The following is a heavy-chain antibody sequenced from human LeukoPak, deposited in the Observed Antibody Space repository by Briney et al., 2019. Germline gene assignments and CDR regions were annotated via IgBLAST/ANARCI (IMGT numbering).Heavy chain of an antibody. Sequence: PSQTLSLTCTVSGGSISSGGYYWSWIRQHPGKGLEWIGYIYYSGSTNYNPSLKSRVTISVDTSKNQFSLKLSSVTAADTAVYYCARGSPPQIQLWFRWFDPWGQGTLVTVSS. CDR1: GGSISSGGYY. D-gene: IGHD5-18*01. CDR3: ARGSPPQIQLWFRWFDP. V-gene: IGHV4-31*03. J-gene: IGHJ5*02. CDR2: IYYSGST.